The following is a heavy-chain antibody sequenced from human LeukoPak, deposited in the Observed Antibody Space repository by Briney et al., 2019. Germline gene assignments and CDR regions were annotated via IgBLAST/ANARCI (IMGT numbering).Heavy chain of an antibody. CDR2: ISGSGGHT. D-gene: IGHD1-26*01. J-gene: IGHJ6*02. CDR3: AKAQGYSATSGHYYGMDV. V-gene: IGHV3-23*01. CDR1: GFTFSSYA. Sequence: GGSLRLSCAASGFTFSSYAMSWVRQAPEKGLEWVSTISGSGGHTDHADSVKGRFTVSRDNSKNTLYLQMNSLRVEDTAVYYCAKAQGYSATSGHYYGMDVWGQGTTVTVSS.